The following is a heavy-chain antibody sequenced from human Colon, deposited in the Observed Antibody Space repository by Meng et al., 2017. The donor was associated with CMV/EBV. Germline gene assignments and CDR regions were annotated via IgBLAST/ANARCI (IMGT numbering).Heavy chain of an antibody. J-gene: IGHJ4*02. CDR2: ISWDGGDT. CDR1: FTFDDYA. Sequence: FTFDDYAMHWVRQAPGKGLEWVALISWDGGDTYYADSVRGRFIIYRDNSKNSHYLQMNSLRAEDTALYYCARDISPSPLRSAGYFDSWGQGTLVTVSS. V-gene: IGHV3-43D*03. CDR3: ARDISPSPLRSAGYFDS. D-gene: IGHD2/OR15-2a*01.